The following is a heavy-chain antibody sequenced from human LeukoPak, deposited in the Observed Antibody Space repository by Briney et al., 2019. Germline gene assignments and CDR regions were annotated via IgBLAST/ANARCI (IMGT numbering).Heavy chain of an antibody. CDR1: GGSISSYY. Sequence: SETLSLTCTVSGGSISSYYWSWIRQPPGKGLEWIGYIYYSGSTNYNPSLKSRVAISVDTSKNQFSLKLSYVTAADTAVYYCVRDSSGYYPIFDYWGQGTLVTVSS. D-gene: IGHD3-22*01. CDR2: IYYSGST. J-gene: IGHJ4*02. V-gene: IGHV4-59*08. CDR3: VRDSSGYYPIFDY.